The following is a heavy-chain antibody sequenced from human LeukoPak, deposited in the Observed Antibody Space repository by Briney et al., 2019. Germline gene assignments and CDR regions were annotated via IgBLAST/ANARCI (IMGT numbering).Heavy chain of an antibody. CDR2: IKSDGST. D-gene: IGHD3-22*01. V-gene: IGHV3-74*01. J-gene: IGHJ1*01. CDR1: GFTFSRYW. CDR3: ARAPAEIGGYYPEYFRH. Sequence: GGSLRLSWAASGFTFSRYWMHWVRHAPGKGLVWVSRIKSDGSTNYADSVKGRFTISRDNAKNTVSPQMNSLSAEDTGVYYCARAPAEIGGYYPEYFRHWGQGTLVTVSS.